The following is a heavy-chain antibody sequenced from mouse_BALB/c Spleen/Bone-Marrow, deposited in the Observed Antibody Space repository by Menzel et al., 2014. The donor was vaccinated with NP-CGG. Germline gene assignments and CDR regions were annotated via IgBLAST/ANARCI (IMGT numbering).Heavy chain of an antibody. V-gene: IGHV1-7*01. D-gene: IGHD1-2*01. J-gene: IGHJ2*01. CDR1: GYTFTSYW. CDR3: ARSPHYYDLDY. CDR2: INPSTGYT. Sequence: VKLQESGAELAKPGASVKMSCKASGYTFTSYWMHWVKQRPGQGLEWIEYINPSTGYTEYNQKFKDKATLTADKSSSTAYMQLSSLTSEDSAVYYCARSPHYYDLDYWGQGTTLTVSS.